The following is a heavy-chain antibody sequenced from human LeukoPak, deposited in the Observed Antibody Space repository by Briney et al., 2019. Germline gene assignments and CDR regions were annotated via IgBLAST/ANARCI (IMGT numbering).Heavy chain of an antibody. J-gene: IGHJ1*01. CDR2: IDPNSGGT. CDR1: GYTFTDYF. CDR3: ARTATPYDYEYFEH. Sequence: ASVKVSCKASGYTFTDYFIHWARQAPGQGLEWMGWIDPNSGGTKYIDSFQDRVTMTRDTSIRTVYMELSRLRSDDTAVYYCARTATPYDYEYFEHWGQGTLVTVSS. D-gene: IGHD2-15*01. V-gene: IGHV1-2*02.